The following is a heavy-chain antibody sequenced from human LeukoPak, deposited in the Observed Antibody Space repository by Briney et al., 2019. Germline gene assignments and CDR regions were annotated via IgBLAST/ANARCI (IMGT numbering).Heavy chain of an antibody. D-gene: IGHD2-2*01. V-gene: IGHV1-18*01. Sequence: GASVKVSCKASGYTFTSYGISWVRQAPGQGLEWMGLISAYNGNTNYAQKLQGRVTMTTDTSTSTAYMELRSLRSDDTAVYYCARDTGTPTRYCSSTSCYYYYYGMDVWGQGTTVTVSS. CDR2: ISAYNGNT. CDR3: ARDTGTPTRYCSSTSCYYYYYGMDV. CDR1: GYTFTSYG. J-gene: IGHJ6*02.